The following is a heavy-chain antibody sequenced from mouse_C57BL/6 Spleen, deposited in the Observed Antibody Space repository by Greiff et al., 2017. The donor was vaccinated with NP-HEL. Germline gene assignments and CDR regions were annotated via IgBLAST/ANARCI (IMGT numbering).Heavy chain of an antibody. D-gene: IGHD1-1*01. CDR1: GYTFTSYW. Sequence: VQLQQPGAELVKPGASVKLSCKASGYTFTSYWMPWVKQRPGQGLEWIGMIHPNSGSTNYNEKFKSKATLTVDKSSSTAYMQLSSLTSDDSAVYYCARSGSSYVTWFAYWGQGTLVTVSA. CDR2: IHPNSGST. V-gene: IGHV1-64*01. CDR3: ARSGSSYVTWFAY. J-gene: IGHJ3*01.